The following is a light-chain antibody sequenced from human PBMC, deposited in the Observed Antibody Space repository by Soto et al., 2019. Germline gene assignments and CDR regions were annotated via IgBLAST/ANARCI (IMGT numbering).Light chain of an antibody. V-gene: IGKV4-1*01. CDR3: QQYYSTPQT. CDR1: QSVLYSSNNKNY. Sequence: DIVMTQSPDSLAVSLGERATINCKSSQSVLYSSNNKNYLVWCQQKPGQPPKLLIYWASTRESGVPDRFSGSGSGTDFTLTISSLQAEDVAVYYCQQYYSTPQTFGQGTKVEIK. J-gene: IGKJ1*01. CDR2: WAS.